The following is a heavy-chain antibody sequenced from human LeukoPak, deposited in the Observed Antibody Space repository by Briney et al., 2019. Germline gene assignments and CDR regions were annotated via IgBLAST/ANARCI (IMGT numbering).Heavy chain of an antibody. CDR1: GFSLTTSGVG. CDR2: IYWDDDK. D-gene: IGHD4-23*01. V-gene: IGHV2-5*02. Sequence: SGPTLVKPTQTLTLTCTFSGFSLTTSGVGVGWIRQPPGKALEWLALIYWDDDKRYSPSLKDRLTITKDASKNRVVLTMTNMDTVDTATYYCARSPRWYSKVNWFDPWGQGTLVTVSS. CDR3: ARSPRWYSKVNWFDP. J-gene: IGHJ5*02.